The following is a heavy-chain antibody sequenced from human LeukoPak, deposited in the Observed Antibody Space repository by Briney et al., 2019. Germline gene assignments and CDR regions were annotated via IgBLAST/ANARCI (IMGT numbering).Heavy chain of an antibody. V-gene: IGHV4-34*01. CDR3: TRAVAGHPD. Sequence: SETLSLTCAVSGVPFSNYYGSWVRQSPEKGLEWIGEINHSGYTNYNPSLKSRVTISIDTSKNQFSLMLTSVTAADSGVYFCTRAVAGHPDWGQGTLVTVSS. CDR1: GVPFSNYY. D-gene: IGHD6-19*01. J-gene: IGHJ4*02. CDR2: INHSGYT.